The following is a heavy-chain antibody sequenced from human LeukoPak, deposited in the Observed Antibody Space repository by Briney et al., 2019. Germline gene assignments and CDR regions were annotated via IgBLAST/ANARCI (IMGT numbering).Heavy chain of an antibody. D-gene: IGHD5-12*01. CDR3: ARDHLRGYSGYDYEEGYWFDP. CDR1: GGSISSSSYY. CDR2: IYYSGST. Sequence: SETLSLTCTVSGGSISSSSYYWGWIRQPPGKGLEWIGSIYYSGSTYYNPSLKSRVTISVDTSKNQFSLKLSSVTAADTAVYYCARDHLRGYSGYDYEEGYWFDPWGQGTLVTVSS. J-gene: IGHJ5*02. V-gene: IGHV4-39*02.